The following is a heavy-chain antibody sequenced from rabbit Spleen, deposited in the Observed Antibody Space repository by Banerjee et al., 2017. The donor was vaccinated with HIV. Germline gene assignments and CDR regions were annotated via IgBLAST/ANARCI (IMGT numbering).Heavy chain of an antibody. J-gene: IGHJ6*01. CDR1: ELDRGDYYY. CDR2: IYAIIDTR. V-gene: IGHV1S43*01. Sequence: QQQLEESGGGLVKPGGTLTLTCKASELDRGDYYYTCWVRQAPGKGLEWIGIIYAIIDTRYYASWVNGRFTISSDNAQNTVDLQMHSLTAADTATYFCAREDVGGSYTLWGPGTLVTVS. CDR3: AREDVGGSYTL. D-gene: IGHD1-1*01.